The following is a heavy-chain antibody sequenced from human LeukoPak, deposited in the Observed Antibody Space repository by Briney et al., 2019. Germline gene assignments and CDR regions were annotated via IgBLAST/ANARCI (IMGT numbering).Heavy chain of an antibody. CDR2: IIPNSGDT. D-gene: IGHD1-26*01. V-gene: IGHV1-2*02. CDR3: ARQLGAPSRDY. CDR1: GYTFTGYY. Sequence: GSVKVSCKASGYTFTGYYMHWVRQAPGQGLEWMGWIIPNSGDTNYAQNFQGRVTMTRDTSISTAYMELNRLTSDDTAVYYCARQLGAPSRDYWGQGTLVT. J-gene: IGHJ4*02.